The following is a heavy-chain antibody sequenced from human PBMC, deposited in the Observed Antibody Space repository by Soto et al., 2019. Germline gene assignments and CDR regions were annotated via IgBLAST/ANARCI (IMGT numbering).Heavy chain of an antibody. V-gene: IGHV1-2*02. CDR2: INPNSGDT. CDR1: GYTFVIYH. J-gene: IGHJ4*02. CDR3: ARMTVAIDY. Sequence: QVHLVQSGAEIRKPGASVKVSYKASGYTFVIYHLHWVRQAPGQGLEWVGWINPNSGDTNYAQKFQGRVTMTRDTSINTVYMELSGLRSDDTAVYYCARMTVAIDYWGQGALVTVSS. D-gene: IGHD3-22*01.